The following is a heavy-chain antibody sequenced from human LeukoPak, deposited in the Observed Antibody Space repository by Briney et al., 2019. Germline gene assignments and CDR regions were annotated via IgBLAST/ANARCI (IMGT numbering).Heavy chain of an antibody. CDR1: GFTFSGFW. D-gene: IGHD6-6*01. J-gene: IGHJ3*01. CDR3: ARSSYSSSSSV. Sequence: GGSLRLSCAVSGFTFSGFWMSWSRQAPGKGLEWVASINSDGSEGYYADVVKGRFTIPRDNAKNSLYLQINSLRAEDTAVYYCARSSYSSSSSVWGQGTMVTVSS. V-gene: IGHV3-7*03. CDR2: INSDGSEG.